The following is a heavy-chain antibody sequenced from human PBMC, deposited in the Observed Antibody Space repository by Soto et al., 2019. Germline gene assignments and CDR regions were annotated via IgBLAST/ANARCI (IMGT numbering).Heavy chain of an antibody. CDR2: IYIDNGNT. D-gene: IGHD1-1*01. CDR3: ARETTGTEYYFDY. V-gene: IGHV1-3*04. J-gene: IGHJ4*02. Sequence: ASVKVSCKPSGYTFPNYAMHWVRQAPGQRLEWMGWIYIDNGNTEYSQMFQGRVNITRDTSASTAYMELSSLRSEDTAVYYCARETTGTEYYFDYWGQGTLVTVSS. CDR1: GYTFPNYA.